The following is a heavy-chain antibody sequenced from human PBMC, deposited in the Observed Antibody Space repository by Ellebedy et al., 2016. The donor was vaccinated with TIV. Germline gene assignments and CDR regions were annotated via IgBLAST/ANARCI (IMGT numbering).Heavy chain of an antibody. Sequence: MPGGSLRLSCTVSGGSISSSSYYWSWVRQSPGKGLEWIGYIYYTGDTNHNPSLKSRVTISIDTSKSQFALKLRSVSAADTAVYYCAGGTYRPFDSWGQGILVTVSS. J-gene: IGHJ4*02. CDR3: AGGTYRPFDS. V-gene: IGHV4-61*01. CDR2: IYYTGDT. CDR1: GGSISSSSYY. D-gene: IGHD1-26*01.